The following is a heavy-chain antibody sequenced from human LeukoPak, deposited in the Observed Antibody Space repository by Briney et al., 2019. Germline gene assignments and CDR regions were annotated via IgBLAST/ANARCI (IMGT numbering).Heavy chain of an antibody. D-gene: IGHD3-10*01. V-gene: IGHV3-48*04. CDR1: GFTFSSCS. Sequence: GGSLRLSCAASGFTFSSCSMNWVRQAPGKGLEWVSYISSSSSTIYYADSVKGRFTISRDNANKSLYLQMNSLRAEDTALYYCARGAYGSGNSEAFDIWGQGTMLTVSS. CDR3: ARGAYGSGNSEAFDI. CDR2: ISSSSSTI. J-gene: IGHJ3*02.